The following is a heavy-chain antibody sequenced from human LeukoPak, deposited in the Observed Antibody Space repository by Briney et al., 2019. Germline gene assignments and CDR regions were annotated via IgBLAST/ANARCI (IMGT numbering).Heavy chain of an antibody. Sequence: GGSLRLSCAASGFTFSDYYMSWVRQAPGKGLEWVANIKDGGREDIYVKSVKGRFAISRDDAKSTLYLQMDSLRGDDTALYYCARDNGGYFDTWGRGTPVTVSS. CDR2: IKDGGRED. CDR1: GFTFSDYY. V-gene: IGHV3-7*03. D-gene: IGHD1-1*01. J-gene: IGHJ5*02. CDR3: ARDNGGYFDT.